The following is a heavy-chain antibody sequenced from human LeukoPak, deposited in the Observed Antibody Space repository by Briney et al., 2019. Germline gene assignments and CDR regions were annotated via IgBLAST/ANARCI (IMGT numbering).Heavy chain of an antibody. CDR2: ISYDGSNI. CDR3: AREMATTETLDY. Sequence: GGSLRLSCAASGFNFNNYVMHWVRQAPGKGLEWVAVISYDGSNIYYADSVKGRFTISRDNSKNTLYVQMSSLRTEDTAVYYCAREMATTETLDYWGQGTLVTVSS. J-gene: IGHJ4*02. D-gene: IGHD5-12*01. CDR1: GFNFNNYV. V-gene: IGHV3-30-3*01.